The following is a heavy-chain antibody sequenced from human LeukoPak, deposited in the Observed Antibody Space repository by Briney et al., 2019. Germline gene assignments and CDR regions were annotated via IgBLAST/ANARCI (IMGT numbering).Heavy chain of an antibody. D-gene: IGHD2-2*02. CDR2: ISSSSSYT. Sequence: PGGSLRLSCAASGFTFSDYYMSWIRQAPGKGLEWVSYISSSSSYTNYADSVKGRFTISRDNAKNSLYLQMNSLRAEDTAVYYCAKGYCRGISCYSDYWGQGTLVTVSS. CDR1: GFTFSDYY. V-gene: IGHV3-11*03. J-gene: IGHJ4*02. CDR3: AKGYCRGISCYSDY.